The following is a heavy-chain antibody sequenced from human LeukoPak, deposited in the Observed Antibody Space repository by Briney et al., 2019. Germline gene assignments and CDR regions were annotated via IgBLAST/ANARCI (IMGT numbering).Heavy chain of an antibody. V-gene: IGHV1-46*01. J-gene: IGHJ5*02. Sequence: ASVKVSCKASGYTFTSYYMHWVRQAPGQGLEWMGIINPSGGSTSYAQKFQGRVTMTRDTSTSTVYMELSSLRSEDTAVYYCARDSYYDFWSGPRGLFDPWGQGTLVTVSS. CDR1: GYTFTSYY. CDR2: INPSGGST. D-gene: IGHD3-3*01. CDR3: ARDSYYDFWSGPRGLFDP.